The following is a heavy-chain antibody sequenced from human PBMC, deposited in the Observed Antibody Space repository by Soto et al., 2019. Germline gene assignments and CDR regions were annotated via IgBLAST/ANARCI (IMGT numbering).Heavy chain of an antibody. D-gene: IGHD2-2*01. CDR3: AREGYCSSTSCYSDHYYYYGMDV. Sequence: SVKVSCKASGGTFSSYAISWVRQAPGQGLEWMGGIIPIFGTANYAQKFQGRVTITADESTSTAYMELSSLRSEDTAVYYCAREGYCSSTSCYSDHYYYYGMDVWGQGNTVTVSS. J-gene: IGHJ6*02. CDR2: IIPIFGTA. CDR1: GGTFSSYA. V-gene: IGHV1-69*13.